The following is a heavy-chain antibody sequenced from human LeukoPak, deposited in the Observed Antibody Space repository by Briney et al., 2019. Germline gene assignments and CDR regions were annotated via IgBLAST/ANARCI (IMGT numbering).Heavy chain of an antibody. CDR3: ARLGRTYYDFWSGP. CDR1: XXXXSSSTYY. D-gene: IGHD3-3*01. CDR2: IYYRGST. J-gene: IGHJ5*02. Sequence: PSETLSXTCXVXXXXXSSSTYYWGWIRQPPGKGLEWIGTIYYRGSTYYNPSLKSRVTISVDTSKNQFSLKLTSVTAADTAVYYCARLGRTYYDFWSGPWGQGTLVTVSS. V-gene: IGHV4-39*01.